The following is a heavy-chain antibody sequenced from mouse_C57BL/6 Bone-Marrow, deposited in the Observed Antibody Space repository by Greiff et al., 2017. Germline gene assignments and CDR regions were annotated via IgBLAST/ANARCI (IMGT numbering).Heavy chain of an antibody. CDR2: IYIGNGYT. CDR3: ARSSVDYYGSSFWFAY. V-gene: IGHV1-58*01. J-gene: IGHJ3*01. D-gene: IGHD1-1*01. CDR1: GYTFTSYG. Sequence: VQLQQSGAELVRPGSSVKMSCKTSGYTFTSYGINWVKQRPGQGLEWIGYIYIGNGYTEYNEKFKGKATLTSDTSSSTAYMQLSSLTSEDSAIYFGARSSVDYYGSSFWFAYWGQGTLVTVSA.